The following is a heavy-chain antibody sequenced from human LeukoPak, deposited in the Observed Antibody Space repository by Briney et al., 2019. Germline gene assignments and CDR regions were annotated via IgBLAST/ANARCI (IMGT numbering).Heavy chain of an antibody. CDR3: ARGDYYDSSGYHGGGY. V-gene: IGHV3-20*04. CDR1: GFTFDDYG. D-gene: IGHD3-22*01. Sequence: GGSLSLSCAASGFTFDDYGMSWVRQAPGKGLEWVSGINWSGGRAGHADSVKGRFTISRDNSKNTLYLQMNSLRAEDTAVYYCARGDYYDSSGYHGGGYWGQGTLVTVSS. J-gene: IGHJ4*02. CDR2: INWSGGRA.